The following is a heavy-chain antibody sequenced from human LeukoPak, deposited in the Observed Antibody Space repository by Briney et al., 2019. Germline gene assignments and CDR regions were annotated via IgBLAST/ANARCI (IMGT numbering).Heavy chain of an antibody. Sequence: ASVKVSCKASGYTFTSYDINWVRQATGQGLEWMGWMNPNSGNTGYAQKFQGRVTMTKNTSITTAYMELSSLRSEDTAVYYCARALSWTTNSYYYMDVWGNGTTVTVSS. CDR3: ARALSWTTNSYYYMDV. CDR1: GYTFTSYD. J-gene: IGHJ6*03. CDR2: MNPNSGNT. V-gene: IGHV1-8*01. D-gene: IGHD3/OR15-3a*01.